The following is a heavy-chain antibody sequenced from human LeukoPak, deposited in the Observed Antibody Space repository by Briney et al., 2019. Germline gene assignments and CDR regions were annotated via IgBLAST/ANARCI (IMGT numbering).Heavy chain of an antibody. Sequence: GGSLRLSCSASGFAFSSYPLHWVRQAPGKGLEYVSAISRDGGTTYYADSVKGRFTISRDNSKNTLYLQMSSLRAEDTAVYYCVRGASPKEYDYWGQGTLVTVSS. CDR1: GFAFSSYP. CDR2: ISRDGGTT. CDR3: VRGASPKEYDY. J-gene: IGHJ4*02. V-gene: IGHV3-64D*09. D-gene: IGHD2/OR15-2a*01.